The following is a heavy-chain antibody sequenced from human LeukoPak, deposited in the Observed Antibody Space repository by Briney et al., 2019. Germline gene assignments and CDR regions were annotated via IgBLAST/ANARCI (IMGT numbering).Heavy chain of an antibody. CDR1: GFTFSSYG. CDR2: IFYDGSNK. D-gene: IGHD3-9*01. Sequence: GASLRPSCAASGFTFSSYGLHWVRHAPVKGREWVAVIFYDGSNKYYTHSVKGRFTISIDTSKNTLYLQMNSLRAEDTAVYYCARLLVTNYFDYWGQGTLVTVSS. J-gene: IGHJ4*02. CDR3: ARLLVTNYFDY. V-gene: IGHV3-30*03.